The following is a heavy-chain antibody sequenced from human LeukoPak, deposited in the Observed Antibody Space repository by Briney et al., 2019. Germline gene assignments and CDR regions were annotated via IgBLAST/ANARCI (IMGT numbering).Heavy chain of an antibody. V-gene: IGHV4-34*01. Sequence: PETLSPTCAVYGGSFSGYYWSWIRQPPGKGLEWIGEINHSGSTNYNPSLKSRVTISVDTSKNQFSLKLSSVTAADTAVYYCASFSPTVDNAFDIWGQGTMVTVSS. CDR3: ASFSPTVDNAFDI. CDR2: INHSGST. J-gene: IGHJ3*02. D-gene: IGHD4-17*01. CDR1: GGSFSGYY.